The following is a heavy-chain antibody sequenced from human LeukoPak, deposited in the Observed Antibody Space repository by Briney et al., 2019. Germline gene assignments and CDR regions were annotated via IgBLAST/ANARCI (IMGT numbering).Heavy chain of an antibody. CDR2: IWYDGSNK. J-gene: IGHJ4*02. CDR1: GFTFSSYA. CDR3: VREGVYSYGPFDY. Sequence: TGGSLRLSCVVSGFTFSSYAMHWVRQAPGKGLEWVAVIWYDGSNKYYADSVKGRFTISRDNSKNTLYLQVNSLRAEDTAVYYCVREGVYSYGPFDYWGQGTLVTVSS. V-gene: IGHV3-30*04. D-gene: IGHD5-18*01.